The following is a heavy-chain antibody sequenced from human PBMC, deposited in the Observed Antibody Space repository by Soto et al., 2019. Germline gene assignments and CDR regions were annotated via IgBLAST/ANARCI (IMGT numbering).Heavy chain of an antibody. CDR3: ARFDWGSYRLFDY. CDR1: GGSFSCYY. J-gene: IGHJ4*02. D-gene: IGHD1-26*01. V-gene: IGHV4-34*01. Sequence: PSETLSLTCAVYGGSFSCYYWSWIRQPPGKGLEWIGEINHSGSTNYNPSLKSRVTISVDTSKNQFSLKLSSVTAADTAVYYCARFDWGSYRLFDYWGQGTLVTVSS. CDR2: INHSGST.